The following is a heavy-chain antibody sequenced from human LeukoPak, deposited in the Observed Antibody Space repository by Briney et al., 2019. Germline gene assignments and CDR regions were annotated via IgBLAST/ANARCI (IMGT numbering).Heavy chain of an antibody. CDR2: ISGSGGST. CDR1: GFTFSSYG. Sequence: GGSLRLSCAASGFTFSSYGMHWVRQAPGKGLEWVSVISGSGGSTYYADSVKGRFTISRDNSKNTLYLQMNSLRAEDTALYYCAKGEAAAGASSWFDPWGQGTLVTVST. CDR3: AKGEAAAGASSWFDP. J-gene: IGHJ5*02. D-gene: IGHD6-13*01. V-gene: IGHV3-23*01.